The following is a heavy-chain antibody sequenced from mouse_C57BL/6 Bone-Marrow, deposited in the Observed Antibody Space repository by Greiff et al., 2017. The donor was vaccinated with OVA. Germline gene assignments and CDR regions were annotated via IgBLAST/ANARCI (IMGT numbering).Heavy chain of an antibody. CDR2: IDPEDGDT. D-gene: IGHD1-1*01. J-gene: IGHJ4*01. CDR3: TTSYYSSSHYAMDY. V-gene: IGHV14-1*01. Sequence: EVQLQQSGAELVRPGASVKLSCTASGFNIKDYYMHWVKQRPEQGLEWIGRIDPEDGDTEYAPKFQGKATMTADTSSNTAYLQLSSLTSEDTAVYYCTTSYYSSSHYAMDYWGQGTSVTVSS. CDR1: GFNIKDYY.